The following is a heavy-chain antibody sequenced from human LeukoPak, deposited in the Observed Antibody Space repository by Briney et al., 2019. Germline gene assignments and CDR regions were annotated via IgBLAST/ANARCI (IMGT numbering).Heavy chain of an antibody. V-gene: IGHV1-2*02. Sequence: ASVKVSCKASGYTFTGNYIHWVRQAPGQGLEWMGWINPNSGGTNYAQKFQGRVTMTRDTSVSTAYMNLSRLRSDDTAFYYCARATSGSYYFDYWGQGTLVTVSS. D-gene: IGHD1-26*01. CDR3: ARATSGSYYFDY. CDR1: GYTFTGNY. J-gene: IGHJ4*02. CDR2: INPNSGGT.